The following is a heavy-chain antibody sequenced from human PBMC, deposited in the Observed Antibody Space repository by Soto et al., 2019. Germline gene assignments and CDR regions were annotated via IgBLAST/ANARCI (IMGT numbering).Heavy chain of an antibody. CDR3: ARGFDLQYGMDV. CDR1: GFTLRTYS. D-gene: IGHD3-10*01. CDR2: ISGSSNTI. J-gene: IGHJ6*02. Sequence: GGSLRLSCAASGFTLRTYSLNWVRQAPRKGLEWLSYISGSSNTIYYADSVKGRFTISRDNAKNSLYLQMNSLRDEDTAVYFCARGFDLQYGMDVWGQGTTVTVSS. V-gene: IGHV3-48*02.